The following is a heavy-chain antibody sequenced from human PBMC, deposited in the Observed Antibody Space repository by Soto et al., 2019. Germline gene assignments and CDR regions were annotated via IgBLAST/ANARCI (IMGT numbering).Heavy chain of an antibody. D-gene: IGHD3-22*01. Sequence: QVQLVESGGGVVQPGRSLRLSCAASGFTFSSYAMHWVRQAPGKGLEWVAVISYDGSNKYYADSVKGRFTISRDNSKNTLYLQMNSLRADDTAVYYCARGEDDNSGYYFGVFDYWGQGTLVIVSS. J-gene: IGHJ4*02. CDR3: ARGEDDNSGYYFGVFDY. V-gene: IGHV3-30-3*01. CDR1: GFTFSSYA. CDR2: ISYDGSNK.